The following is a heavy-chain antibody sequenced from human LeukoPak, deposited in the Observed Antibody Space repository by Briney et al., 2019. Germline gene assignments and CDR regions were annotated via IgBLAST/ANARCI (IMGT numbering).Heavy chain of an antibody. Sequence: SETLSLLCGVYGGSFSGYYWIWIRQPPGKGLEWVGEIDHRGSNNYNPSLKSRVTRSVDTSKIQFSLKLSSVTAADTAMYYCARGPYYAGWFDAWGQGTLVTVSS. J-gene: IGHJ5*02. V-gene: IGHV4-34*01. D-gene: IGHD3-10*01. CDR3: ARGPYYAGWFDA. CDR2: IDHRGSN. CDR1: GGSFSGYY.